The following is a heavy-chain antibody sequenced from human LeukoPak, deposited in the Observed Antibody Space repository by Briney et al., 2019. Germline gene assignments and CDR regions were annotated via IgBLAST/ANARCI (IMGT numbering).Heavy chain of an antibody. D-gene: IGHD3-10*01. Sequence: PGGSLRLSCAASGFTFSTYWMSWVRQAPGKGLEWVAFIRYDGSNKYYADSVKGRFTISRDNSKNTLYLQMNSLTSEDTAVYYCSKDSSSGSSYYFHGMEVWGQGTTVTVSS. CDR1: GFTFSTYW. V-gene: IGHV3-30*02. J-gene: IGHJ6*02. CDR3: SKDSSSGSSYYFHGMEV. CDR2: IRYDGSNK.